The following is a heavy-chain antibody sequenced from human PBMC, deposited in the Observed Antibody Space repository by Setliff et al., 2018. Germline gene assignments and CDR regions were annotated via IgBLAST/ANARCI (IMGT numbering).Heavy chain of an antibody. CDR2: TYSSGST. J-gene: IGHJ6*03. D-gene: IGHD6-13*01. CDR3: ARQPYSTTYYYYYYYMDV. CDR1: GGSISCYH. Sequence: PSETLSLTCSVSGGSISCYHWSWIRQPPGKGLEWIGSTYSSGSTYYSPSLKSRVTMSIDTSKNQFSLNLNSVTAADTAVYYCARQPYSTTYYYYYYYMDVWGKGTTVTVSS. V-gene: IGHV4-4*08.